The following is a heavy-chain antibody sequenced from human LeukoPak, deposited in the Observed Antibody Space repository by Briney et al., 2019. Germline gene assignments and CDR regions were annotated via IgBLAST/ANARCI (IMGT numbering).Heavy chain of an antibody. Sequence: PGRSLRLSCAASGFTFSSYAMHWVRQAPGKGLAWAAVISYDGSNKYYADSVKGRFTISRDNSKNTLYLQMNSLRAEDTAVYYCAREPNYYGSGSLGYWGQGTLVTVSS. CDR3: AREPNYYGSGSLGY. J-gene: IGHJ4*02. V-gene: IGHV3-30-3*01. CDR1: GFTFSSYA. CDR2: ISYDGSNK. D-gene: IGHD3-10*01.